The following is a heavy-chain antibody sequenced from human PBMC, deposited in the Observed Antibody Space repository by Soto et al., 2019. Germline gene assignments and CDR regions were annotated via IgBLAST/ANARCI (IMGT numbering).Heavy chain of an antibody. CDR1: GGSISSGDYY. J-gene: IGHJ6*02. Sequence: SDTLSLTCSVSGGSISSGDYYWSWIRQPPGKGLEWIGNIYYSGNTCYNPSLKSRLIISIDTSKNQFSLNVGSVTAADTAVYYSASSSLYGMDAWGQGTTVTVS. CDR2: IYYSGNT. CDR3: ASSSLYGMDA. V-gene: IGHV4-30-4*02.